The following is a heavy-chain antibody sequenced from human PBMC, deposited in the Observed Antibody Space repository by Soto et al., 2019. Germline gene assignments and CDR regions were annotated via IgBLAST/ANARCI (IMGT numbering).Heavy chain of an antibody. D-gene: IGHD3-16*01. CDR2: IYYSGST. Sequence: QLQLQESGPGLVKPSETLSLSCSVSGGSISSRSYYWGWIRQPPGKGLEWIGSIYYSGSTYYNPSLKSRVTISVDTSKNHFSLKLRSVTAADTAVYYCAALKYFDSSDYLTYWGQGTLVTVSS. CDR1: GGSISSRSYY. V-gene: IGHV4-39*02. J-gene: IGHJ4*02. CDR3: AALKYFDSSDYLTY.